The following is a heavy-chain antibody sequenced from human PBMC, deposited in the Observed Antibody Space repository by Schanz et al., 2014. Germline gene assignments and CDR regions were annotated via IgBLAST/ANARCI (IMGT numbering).Heavy chain of an antibody. J-gene: IGHJ5*02. Sequence: QVQLVQSEAEVKKPGSSVKVSCKASGGTFTSYDFNWVRQAPGQGLEWMGRIVPIAGITNYAQRFQGRVTITADKSSDTAYMELSSLRSEDTAVYYCAREVGLYDRGWFDPWGQGTLVTVSS. D-gene: IGHD3-22*01. CDR2: IVPIAGIT. CDR3: AREVGLYDRGWFDP. CDR1: GGTFTSYD. V-gene: IGHV1-69*04.